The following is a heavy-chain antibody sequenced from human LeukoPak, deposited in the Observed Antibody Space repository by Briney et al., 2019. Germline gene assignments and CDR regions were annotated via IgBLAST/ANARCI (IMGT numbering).Heavy chain of an antibody. CDR2: INPNSSGT. D-gene: IGHD2-15*01. Sequence: ASVKVSCKASGYTFTGYYMHWVRQPPGQGLEWMGWINPNSSGTNYAQKFQGRVNMTRDTSISTAYMELTRLRSDDTAVYYYASGAHCSGGSCYSGAFDIWGQGTMVTVSS. CDR1: GYTFTGYY. CDR3: ASGAHCSGGSCYSGAFDI. V-gene: IGHV1-2*02. J-gene: IGHJ3*02.